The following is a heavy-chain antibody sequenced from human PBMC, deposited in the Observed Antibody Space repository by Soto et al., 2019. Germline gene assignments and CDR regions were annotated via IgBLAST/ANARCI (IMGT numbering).Heavy chain of an antibody. J-gene: IGHJ4*02. CDR2: IWYDGSNK. Sequence: QVQLVESGGGVVQPGRSLRLSCAASGFTFSSYGMHWVRQAPGKGLEWVAVIWYDGSNKYYADSVKGRFTISRDNSKNTLYLQMNSLRAEDTAVYYWARGVSGYTFDYWGQGTLVTVSS. D-gene: IGHD5-12*01. V-gene: IGHV3-33*01. CDR1: GFTFSSYG. CDR3: ARGVSGYTFDY.